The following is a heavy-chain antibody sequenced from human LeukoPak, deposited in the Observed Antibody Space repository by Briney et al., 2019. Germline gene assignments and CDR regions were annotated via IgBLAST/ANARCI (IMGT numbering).Heavy chain of an antibody. D-gene: IGHD1-7*01. CDR1: GGSISGYY. CDR3: ARHEWGVTGTSSDP. Sequence: SETLSLTCTVSGGSISGYYWSWIRQPPGKGLEWIGYIYYSGSTNYNPSLKSRVTISVDTSKNQFSLKLDSVTAADTAVYYCARHEWGVTGTSSDPWGQGTLVTVSS. J-gene: IGHJ5*02. CDR2: IYYSGST. V-gene: IGHV4-59*08.